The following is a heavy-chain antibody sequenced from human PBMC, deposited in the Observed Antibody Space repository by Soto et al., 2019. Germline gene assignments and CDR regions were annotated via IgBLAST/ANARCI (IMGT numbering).Heavy chain of an antibody. CDR1: GLTFSNYE. CDR3: ARRGYGSRWPNVYMDV. V-gene: IGHV3-64*01. CDR2: ISNNGAHT. D-gene: IGHD6-13*01. J-gene: IGHJ6*03. Sequence: EAQLVESGGGLVQPGGSLRLSCAASGLTFSNYEMHLVRQAPGKGLEYVSGISNNGAHTDYAQSVKGRFTISRDNYENTLYVERGSLRAEDMALYYCARRGYGSRWPNVYMDVWGKGTTVTVFS.